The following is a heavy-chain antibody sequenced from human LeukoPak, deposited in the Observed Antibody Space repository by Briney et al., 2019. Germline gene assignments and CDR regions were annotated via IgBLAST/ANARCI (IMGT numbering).Heavy chain of an antibody. V-gene: IGHV1-2*02. J-gene: IGHJ4*02. CDR1: GYTFTGYY. Sequence: GASVKVSCKASGYTFTGYYMHWVRQAPGQGLEWMGWINPNSGGTYYAQKFQGRVTMTSDTSISTAYMELSRLRSDDTAVYYCARYGSGSYYKSAFDYWGQGTLVTVSS. CDR3: ARYGSGSYYKSAFDY. D-gene: IGHD3-10*01. CDR2: INPNSGGT.